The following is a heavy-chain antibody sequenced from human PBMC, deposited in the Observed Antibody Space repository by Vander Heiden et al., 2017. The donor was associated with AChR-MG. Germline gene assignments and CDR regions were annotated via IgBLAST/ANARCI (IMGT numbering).Heavy chain of an antibody. CDR2: ISGSGGST. D-gene: IGHD3-22*01. CDR1: GFTFSSYA. CDR3: AKDATMIAGF. Sequence: EVQLLESGGGLVQPGGSLRLSCAASGFTFSSYAMSWVRQAPGKGLEWVSAISGSGGSTDDADSVKGRFTISRDNSKNTLYMKMKSLRAEDTAVYDGAKDATMIAGFWGQGTLVTVSS. V-gene: IGHV3-23*01. J-gene: IGHJ4*02.